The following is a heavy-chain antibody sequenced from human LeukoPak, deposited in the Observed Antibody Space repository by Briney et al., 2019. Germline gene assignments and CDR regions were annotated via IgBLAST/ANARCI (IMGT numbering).Heavy chain of an antibody. D-gene: IGHD1-20*01. CDR3: ARDGITGTTRAFDI. CDR2: INPNSGGT. CDR1: GYTFTGNY. J-gene: IGHJ3*02. V-gene: IGHV1-2*02. Sequence: ASVKVSCKASGYTFTGNYMHWVRQAPGQGLEWMGWINPNSGGTNYAQKFQGRVTMTRDTSISTAYMELSRLRSDDTAVYYCARDGITGTTRAFDIWGQGTMVTVSS.